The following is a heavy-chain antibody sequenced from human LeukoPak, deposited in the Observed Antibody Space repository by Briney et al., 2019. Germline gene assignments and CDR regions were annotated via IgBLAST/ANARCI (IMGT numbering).Heavy chain of an antibody. Sequence: GGSLRLSCAASGFTVSSIHMVWVRQAPGKGLEWVSVTYTGGNSYYADSVKGRFIISRDISKNTLYLQMNSLRAEDSALYYCARTSRASPGWRPRLKNAFDLWGLGTLVTVSS. V-gene: IGHV3-53*01. CDR3: ARTSRASPGWRPRLKNAFDL. D-gene: IGHD6-6*01. J-gene: IGHJ3*01. CDR2: TYTGGNS. CDR1: GFTVSSIH.